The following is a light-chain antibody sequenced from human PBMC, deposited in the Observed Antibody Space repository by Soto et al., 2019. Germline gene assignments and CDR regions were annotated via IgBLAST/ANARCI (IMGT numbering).Light chain of an antibody. V-gene: IGKV3-20*01. CDR2: GAS. CDR3: QQYGSSLIT. J-gene: IGKJ5*01. CDR1: QSVSSY. Sequence: EIVLTHSPATLSLSPGERATLSCRASQSVSSYLAWYQQKPGQAPRLLIYGASSRATGIPDRFSGSGSGTDFTLTISRLEPEDFAVYYCQQYGSSLITFGQGTRLEIK.